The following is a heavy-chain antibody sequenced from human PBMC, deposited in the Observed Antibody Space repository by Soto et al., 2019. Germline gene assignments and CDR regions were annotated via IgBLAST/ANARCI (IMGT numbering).Heavy chain of an antibody. CDR2: IFSNDEK. J-gene: IGHJ4*02. V-gene: IGHV2-26*01. Sequence: GSGPTLVNPTETLTLTCTVSGFSLSNARMGVSWIRQPPGKALEWLAHIFSNDEKSYSTSLKSRLTISKDTSKSQVVLTMTNMDPVGTATYYCARMIVVVPAAIGSYYFDYWGQGTLVTVSS. CDR3: ARMIVVVPAAIGSYYFDY. D-gene: IGHD2-2*02. CDR1: GFSLSNARMG.